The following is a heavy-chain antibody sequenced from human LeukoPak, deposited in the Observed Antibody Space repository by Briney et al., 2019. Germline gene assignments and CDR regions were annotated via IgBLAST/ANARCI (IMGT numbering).Heavy chain of an antibody. D-gene: IGHD2-8*01. J-gene: IGHJ6*03. Sequence: ASLKVSCKASGYTFTSYGINWVRQGPGEGLERMGCISGNNGNTNNAQKLQGRVTMTRDTSTSTAYMELRGLRSDDTAVYYCARAPPYCTDGVCYSYFYYMDVWGRGTTVTVSS. CDR1: GYTFTSYG. V-gene: IGHV1-18*04. CDR2: ISGNNGNT. CDR3: ARAPPYCTDGVCYSYFYYMDV.